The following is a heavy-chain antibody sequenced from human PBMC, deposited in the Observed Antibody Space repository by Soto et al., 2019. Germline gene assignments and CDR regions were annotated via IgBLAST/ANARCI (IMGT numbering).Heavy chain of an antibody. Sequence: ASVKVSCKASEYSFTNDYIHWVRQAPGQGLEWIGIISPSGGGTTYAHKFLGRVTVTRDTSTSTVYLDLSSLRSDDTAVYYCTRGRDQGDQGRHAFFDYWGQGTLVTVSS. J-gene: IGHJ4*02. CDR2: ISPSGGGT. CDR3: TRGRDQGDQGRHAFFDY. D-gene: IGHD2-21*02. CDR1: EYSFTNDY. V-gene: IGHV1-46*01.